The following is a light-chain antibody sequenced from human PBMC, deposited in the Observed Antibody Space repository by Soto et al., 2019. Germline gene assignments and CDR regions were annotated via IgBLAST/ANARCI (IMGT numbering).Light chain of an antibody. J-gene: IGLJ1*01. CDR2: AVS. Sequence: QSALTQPRSVSGSPGQSVTISCTGTSSDVGGYNFVTWYQQHPDKAPKLLIYAVSKRPSGVPDHFSGSKSGNTASLTNSGLQAEDEADYYCCSYAGNAYVFGTGTKLTVL. V-gene: IGLV2-11*01. CDR3: CSYAGNAYV. CDR1: SSDVGGYNF.